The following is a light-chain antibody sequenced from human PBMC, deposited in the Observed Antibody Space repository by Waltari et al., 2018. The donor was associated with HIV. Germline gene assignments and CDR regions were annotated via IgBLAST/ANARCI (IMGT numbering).Light chain of an antibody. V-gene: IGKV1-39*01. CDR3: QQAYSSPYT. CDR1: QYISND. Sequence: DIQMTQSPSSLSASVGDRVTLTCRASQYISNDLNWYQQKPGKPPKVLIYAASSFQTGVPSRFSGSGSRTDFTLTIDSLQPEDFATYYCQQAYSSPYTFGQGTRLEIK. J-gene: IGKJ2*01. CDR2: AAS.